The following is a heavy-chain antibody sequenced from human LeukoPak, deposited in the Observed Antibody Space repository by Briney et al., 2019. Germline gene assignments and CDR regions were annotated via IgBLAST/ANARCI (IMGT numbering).Heavy chain of an antibody. D-gene: IGHD3-10*01. CDR1: GFTFSDYY. V-gene: IGHV3-11*03. Sequence: PGGSLRLSCAASGFTFSDYYMSWLRQAPGKGLEWVSYISSSSSYTNYADSVKGRFTISRDNAKNSLYLQMNSLRAEDTAVHYCASFGFGELSGAFDIWGQGTMVTVSS. J-gene: IGHJ3*02. CDR3: ASFGFGELSGAFDI. CDR2: ISSSSSYT.